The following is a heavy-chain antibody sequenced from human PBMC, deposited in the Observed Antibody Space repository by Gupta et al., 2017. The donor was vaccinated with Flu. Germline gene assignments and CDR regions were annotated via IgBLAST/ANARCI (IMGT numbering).Heavy chain of an antibody. V-gene: IGHV3-30*02. CDR1: TYG. CDR2: KYYDGSKE. D-gene: IGHD3-10*01. Sequence: TYGMHWVRQAPGKGLEWVAFKYYDGSKENEADSVKGRFTMSREKSENTLYLQMNSLRVEDTAVYYWAKEFRVPIPRQWGQGTLVTVSS. J-gene: IGHJ4*02. CDR3: AKEFRVPIPRQ.